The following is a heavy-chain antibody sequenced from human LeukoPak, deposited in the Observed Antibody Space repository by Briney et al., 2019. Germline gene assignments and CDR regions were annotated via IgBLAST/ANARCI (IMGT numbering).Heavy chain of an antibody. V-gene: IGHV3-23*01. CDR3: ARRWLGDPYGMDV. J-gene: IGHJ6*02. D-gene: IGHD3-10*01. CDR1: GFTFSDYA. CDR2: IGGVSESF. Sequence: TGGSLRLSCVGSGFTFSDYAMTWVRQAPGKGLEWVSIIGGVSESFYYADSAKGRFTVSRDNSKDTLYLQINSLRDEDTAVYYCARRWLGDPYGMDVWGQGTTVSVSS.